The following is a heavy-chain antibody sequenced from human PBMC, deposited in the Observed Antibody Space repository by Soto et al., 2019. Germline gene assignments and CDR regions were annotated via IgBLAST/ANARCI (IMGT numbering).Heavy chain of an antibody. J-gene: IGHJ4*02. CDR3: ASPWYSTGWPLFDY. D-gene: IGHD6-25*01. CDR2: INPSGGST. V-gene: IGHV1-46*03. Sequence: QVQLVQSGAEVKKPGASVKVSCKASGYTFTSYYMHWVRQAPGQGLEWMGIINPSGGSTSYAQKFKGRATMTRDTPPSTAYMERSSRRSEDTAVYYCASPWYSTGWPLFDYWGQGPLSPSPQ. CDR1: GYTFTSYY.